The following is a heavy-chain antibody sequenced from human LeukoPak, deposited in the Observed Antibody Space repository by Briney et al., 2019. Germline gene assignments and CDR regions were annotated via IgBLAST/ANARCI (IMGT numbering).Heavy chain of an antibody. CDR2: ISYDGSNK. CDR3: PASGYDYYFDY. J-gene: IGHJ4*02. Sequence: QPGRSLRLSCAASGFTFSSYAMHWVRQAPGKGLEWVAVISYDGSNKYYADSVKGRFTISRDNSKNTLYLQMNSLRAEDTAVYDCPASGYDYYFDYWGQGTLVTVSS. CDR1: GFTFSSYA. V-gene: IGHV3-30*04. D-gene: IGHD5-12*01.